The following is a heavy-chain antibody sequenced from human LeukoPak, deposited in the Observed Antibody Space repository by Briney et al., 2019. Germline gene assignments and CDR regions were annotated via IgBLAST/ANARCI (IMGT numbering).Heavy chain of an antibody. CDR1: GGSISSYY. Sequence: SETLSLTCTVSGGSISSYYWSWIRQPPGKGLEWIGRIYTSGSTNYNPSLKSRVTMSVDTAKNQFSLKLSSVTAADTAVYYCARVGAADTYYYYYMGVWGKGTTVTVSS. J-gene: IGHJ6*03. CDR3: ARVGAADTYYYYYMGV. D-gene: IGHD6-13*01. V-gene: IGHV4-4*07. CDR2: IYTSGST.